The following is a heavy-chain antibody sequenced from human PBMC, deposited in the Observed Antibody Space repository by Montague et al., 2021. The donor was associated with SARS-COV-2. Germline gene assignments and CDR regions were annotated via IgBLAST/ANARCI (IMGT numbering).Heavy chain of an antibody. CDR3: ARGSGWMGNAFDI. CDR2: IYNSWST. Sequence: SETLSLTCTVSGGSISSYYWSWIRHPPGKGLEWIGNIYNSWSTNYNPSLNSQVTISVDTSKNQFSLKLSSVTAADTAVYYCARGSGWMGNAFDIWGQGTMVTVSS. CDR1: GGSISSYY. V-gene: IGHV4-59*01. J-gene: IGHJ3*02. D-gene: IGHD6-19*01.